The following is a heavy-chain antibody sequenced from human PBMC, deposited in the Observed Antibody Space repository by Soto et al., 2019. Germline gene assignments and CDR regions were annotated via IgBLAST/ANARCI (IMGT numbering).Heavy chain of an antibody. CDR3: ARLGYYYYYGMDV. J-gene: IGHJ6*02. CDR2: IYYSGST. V-gene: IGHV4-39*01. CDR1: GGSISSSSYY. Sequence: SETLSLTCTVSGGSISSSSYYWGWIRQPPGKGLEWIGSIYYSGSTYYNPSLKSRVTISVDTSKNQFSLKLSSVTAADTAVYYCARLGYYYYYGMDVWGQGTTVT.